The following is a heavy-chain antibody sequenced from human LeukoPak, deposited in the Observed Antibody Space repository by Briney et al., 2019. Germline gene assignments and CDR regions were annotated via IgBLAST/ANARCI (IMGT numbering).Heavy chain of an antibody. Sequence: PGGSLRLSCAASGFTFSGYAMHWVRQAPGKGLEWVTVISYDGSNTYYAGSVKGRFTISRDNSKNTLYLQMNSLRAEDTAAYYCARDDDRGQGYYFDYWGQGTLVTVSS. CDR1: GFTFSGYA. CDR3: ARDDDRGQGYYFDY. V-gene: IGHV3-30*04. D-gene: IGHD3-9*01. CDR2: ISYDGSNT. J-gene: IGHJ4*02.